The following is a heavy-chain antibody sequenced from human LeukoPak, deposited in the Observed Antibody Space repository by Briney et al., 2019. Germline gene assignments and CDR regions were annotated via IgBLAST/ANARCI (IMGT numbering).Heavy chain of an antibody. Sequence: PGGSLRLSCAASGFTFSSYSMNWVRQAPGKGLEWVSIISSSSSYIYYADSVKGRFTISRDNAKNALYLQMNSLRVEDTAVYYCARDGRCGGDCYASWGQGTLVTVSS. J-gene: IGHJ4*02. CDR1: GFTFSSYS. D-gene: IGHD2-21*02. CDR3: ARDGRCGGDCYAS. CDR2: ISSSSSYI. V-gene: IGHV3-21*01.